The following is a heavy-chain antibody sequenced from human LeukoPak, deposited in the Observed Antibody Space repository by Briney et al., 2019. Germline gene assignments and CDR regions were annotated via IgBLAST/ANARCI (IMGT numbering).Heavy chain of an antibody. J-gene: IGHJ4*02. V-gene: IGHV1-24*01. CDR1: GYTLTELS. CDR3: ARDDSFGGVIRIDH. Sequence: ASVKVSCKVSGYTLTELSMHWVRQAPGKGLEWMGGFDPEDGETIYAQKSQGRVTMTEDTSTDTAYMELSSLRSEDTAVYYCARDDSFGGVIRIDHWGQGALVTVSS. CDR2: FDPEDGET. D-gene: IGHD3-16*02.